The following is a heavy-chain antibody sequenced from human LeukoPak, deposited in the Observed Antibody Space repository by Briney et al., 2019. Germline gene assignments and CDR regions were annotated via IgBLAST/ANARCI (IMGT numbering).Heavy chain of an antibody. CDR3: ARSRPLYDFWSGYSGGIDDY. J-gene: IGHJ4*02. CDR1: GGSFSGYY. Sequence: SETLSLTCAVYGGSFSGYYWSWIRQPPGKGLEWIGEINHSGSTNYNPSLKSRVTISVDTSKNQFSLKLSSVTAADTAVYYCARSRPLYDFWSGYSGGIDDYWGQGTLVTVSS. CDR2: INHSGST. D-gene: IGHD3-3*01. V-gene: IGHV4-34*01.